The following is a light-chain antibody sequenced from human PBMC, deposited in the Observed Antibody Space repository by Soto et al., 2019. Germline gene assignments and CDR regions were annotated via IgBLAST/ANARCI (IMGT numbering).Light chain of an antibody. Sequence: IVMMQSPATLFVSPCDIAILSCRAGQGVTTNFAWYQQKSGQSPRLLIYDVSHRATGVPARFSGTGSETDFTLTISGLQSEDSAVYFCQQYNNWPFSFGQGTRLEIK. CDR1: QGVTTN. CDR2: DVS. J-gene: IGKJ5*01. V-gene: IGKV3-15*01. CDR3: QQYNNWPFS.